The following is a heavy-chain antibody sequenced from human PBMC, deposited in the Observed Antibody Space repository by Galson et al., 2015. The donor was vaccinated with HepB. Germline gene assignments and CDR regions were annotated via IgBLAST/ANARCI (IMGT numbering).Heavy chain of an antibody. Sequence: SGYTLTSYYMHWVRQAPGQGLEWMGIVNPGGGSTTYAQKFQDRVSVTRDTSTSAVYMELSSLRSEDTAMYYCATTMYSSGWRGIFDSWGQGTLVTVSS. CDR3: ATTMYSSGWRGIFDS. CDR1: GYTLTSYY. J-gene: IGHJ4*02. CDR2: VNPGGGST. V-gene: IGHV1-46*03. D-gene: IGHD6-19*01.